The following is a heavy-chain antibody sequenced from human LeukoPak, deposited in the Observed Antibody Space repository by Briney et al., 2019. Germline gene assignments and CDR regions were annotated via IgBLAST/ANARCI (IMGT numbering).Heavy chain of an antibody. D-gene: IGHD6-13*01. J-gene: IGHJ4*02. CDR3: ARDISASGIFFDS. V-gene: IGHV3-7*01. CDR2: IYQGGSAQ. Sequence: PGGSLRLSCAASGLTFSTFWMGWVRQVPGKGLEWVANIYQGGSAQYYVDSVKGRFTISRDKAENALYLRMNGLRAEDAAVYFCARDISASGIFFDSWGEGTLVTVSS. CDR1: GLTFSTFW.